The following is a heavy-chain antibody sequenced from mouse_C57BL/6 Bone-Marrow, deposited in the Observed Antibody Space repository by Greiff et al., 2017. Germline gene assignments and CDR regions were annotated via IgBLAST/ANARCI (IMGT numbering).Heavy chain of an antibody. CDR2: INPSSGYT. J-gene: IGHJ2*01. CDR3: ARSFTTVVIDY. CDR1: GYTFTSYW. V-gene: IGHV1-7*01. Sequence: QVQLQQSGAELAKPGASVKLSCKASGYTFTSYWMHWVKQRPGQGLEWIGYINPSSGYTKYNQKLQDKATLTADKSSSTAYMQLSSLTYEDSAVYYCARSFTTVVIDYWGPGTTLTVSS. D-gene: IGHD1-1*01.